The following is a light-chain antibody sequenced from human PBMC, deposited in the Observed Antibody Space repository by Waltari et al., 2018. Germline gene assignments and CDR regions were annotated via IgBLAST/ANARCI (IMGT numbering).Light chain of an antibody. V-gene: IGKV1-17*03. Sequence: DIQMTQSPSAMSASVGARLAITCRASQDIGNYLAWFQQKPGTVPKRLIYAVSSLESGVPSRFSGSDSGTEFTLTINRLQPEDLATYFCLQHYTYPPTFGQGTRLEI. J-gene: IGKJ5*01. CDR1: QDIGNY. CDR2: AVS. CDR3: LQHYTYPPT.